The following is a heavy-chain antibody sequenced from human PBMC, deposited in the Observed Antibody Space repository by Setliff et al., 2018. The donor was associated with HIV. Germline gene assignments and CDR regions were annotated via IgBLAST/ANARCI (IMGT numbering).Heavy chain of an antibody. D-gene: IGHD5-12*01. Sequence: SETLSLTCAVYGGSLSGYHWSWIRQSPEKGLEWIGEINHSGSTNYNPSLKSRVTISVDTSKNQFSLKLTSVTAADTAVYFCARVVPREVAPGGFDIWGQGTMVTVSS. V-gene: IGHV4-34*01. CDR3: ARVVPREVAPGGFDI. CDR2: INHSGST. CDR1: GGSLSGYH. J-gene: IGHJ3*02.